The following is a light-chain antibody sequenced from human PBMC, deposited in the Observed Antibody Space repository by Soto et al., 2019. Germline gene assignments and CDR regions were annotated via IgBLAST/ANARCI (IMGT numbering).Light chain of an antibody. CDR2: DVS. Sequence: QSVLTQPASVSGSPGQSITISCTGTSSDVGSFNYVSWYQQHPGKAPKLLIYDVSSRPSGVSNRFSGSKSGNTASLTISGLQAEDEPDYYCSSYTSSSTWVFGGGTKLTVL. J-gene: IGLJ3*02. CDR1: SSDVGSFNY. V-gene: IGLV2-14*01. CDR3: SSYTSSSTWV.